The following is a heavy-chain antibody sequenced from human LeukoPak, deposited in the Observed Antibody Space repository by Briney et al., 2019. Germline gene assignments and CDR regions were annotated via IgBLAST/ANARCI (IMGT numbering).Heavy chain of an antibody. J-gene: IGHJ4*02. CDR1: GFTFSSYG. V-gene: IGHV3-33*01. CDR2: IWYDGSNK. D-gene: IGHD3-22*01. Sequence: PGGSLRLSCAASGFTFSSYGMHWVRQAPGKGLEWVAVIWYDGSNKYYADSVKGRFTISRDNSKNTLYLQMNSLRAEDTAVYYCARDDDSSGYYESCLDYWGQGTWVTVSP. CDR3: ARDDDSSGYYESCLDY.